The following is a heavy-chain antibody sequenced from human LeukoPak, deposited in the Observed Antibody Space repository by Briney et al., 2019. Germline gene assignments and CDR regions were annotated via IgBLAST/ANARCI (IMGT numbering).Heavy chain of an antibody. CDR2: ISAYNGNT. D-gene: IGHD3-22*01. CDR3: ARGRRYYHDSSGPQLDY. V-gene: IGHV1-18*01. CDR1: GYTFTSYG. Sequence: ASVKVSCKASGYTFTSYGISWVRQAPGQGLEWMGWISAYNGNTNYAQKLQGRVTMTTDTSTSTAYMELRSLRSDDTAVYYCARGRRYYHDSSGPQLDYWGQGTLVTVSS. J-gene: IGHJ4*02.